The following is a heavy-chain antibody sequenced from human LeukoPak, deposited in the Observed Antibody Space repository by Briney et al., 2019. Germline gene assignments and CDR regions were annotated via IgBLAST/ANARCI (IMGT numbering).Heavy chain of an antibody. CDR2: IKQDGSEK. CDR1: GFTFSSYW. V-gene: IGHV3-7*01. D-gene: IGHD3-10*01. J-gene: IGHJ4*02. CDR3: ARDYYVLLWFGESFDY. Sequence: GGSLRLSCAASGFTFSSYWMSWVRQAPGKGREWVANIKQDGSEKYYVDSVKGRFTISRDNAKNSLYLQMNSLRAEDTAVYYCARDYYVLLWFGESFDYWGQGTLVTVSS.